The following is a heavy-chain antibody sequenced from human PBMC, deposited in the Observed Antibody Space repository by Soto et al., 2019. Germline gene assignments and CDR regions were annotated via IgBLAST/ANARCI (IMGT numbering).Heavy chain of an antibody. CDR1: GYTFTSYG. Sequence: QVQLVQSGAEVKKPGASVKVSCKASGYTFTSYGISWVRQAPGQGLEWMGWISAYNGNTNYAQKLQGRVTMTTDTSTSTAYMGLRSLRSDNTAVYYCARHYTVTPRGYYYYMDVWGKGTTVTVSS. J-gene: IGHJ6*03. CDR3: ARHYTVTPRGYYYYMDV. V-gene: IGHV1-18*01. D-gene: IGHD4-17*01. CDR2: ISAYNGNT.